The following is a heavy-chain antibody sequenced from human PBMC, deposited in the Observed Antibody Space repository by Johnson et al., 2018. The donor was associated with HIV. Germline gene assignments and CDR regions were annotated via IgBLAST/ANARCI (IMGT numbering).Heavy chain of an antibody. Sequence: QVQLVESGGGVVQPGRSLRLSCAASGFTFSSYGMHWVRQAPGKGLEWVAVIWYAGSNQYYADSVQGRFTSASDNSKNTLYLQMNSLRADDTAVYYCAKDRYYDSSGPDAFDIWGQGTMVTVSS. CDR2: IWYAGSNQ. CDR1: GFTFSSYG. V-gene: IGHV3-33*06. J-gene: IGHJ3*02. CDR3: AKDRYYDSSGPDAFDI. D-gene: IGHD3-22*01.